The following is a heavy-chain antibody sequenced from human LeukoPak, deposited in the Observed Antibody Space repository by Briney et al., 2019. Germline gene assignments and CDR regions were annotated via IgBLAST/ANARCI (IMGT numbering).Heavy chain of an antibody. CDR3: AVGLHSGQFAFDI. J-gene: IGHJ3*02. Sequence: SETLSLTCAVSGYSISRGSHWGWIRQPPGKGLEWIGSVYHSGSAYYNPSLKSRVTISVDTSKNQFSLKLTSVTAADTAVYYCAVGLHSGQFAFDIWGQGTIVTVSS. CDR2: VYHSGSA. CDR1: GYSISRGSH. D-gene: IGHD5-24*01. V-gene: IGHV4-38-2*01.